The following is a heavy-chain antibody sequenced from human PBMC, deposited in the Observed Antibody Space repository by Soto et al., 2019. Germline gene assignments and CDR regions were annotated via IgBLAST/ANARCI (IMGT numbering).Heavy chain of an antibody. CDR3: ARNYYAGGGGFDY. V-gene: IGHV3-53*01. J-gene: IGHJ4*02. D-gene: IGHD2-8*02. CDR1: GFTVSSNS. CDR2: IYSGGST. Sequence: EVQLVESGGGLIQPGGSLRLSCVASGFTVSSNSMSWVRQAPGKGLEWVSVIYSGGSTYYADSVKGRFTISSDNSKNTLYLQMNSLRAEDTAVYCCARNYYAGGGGFDYWGQGTLVTVSS.